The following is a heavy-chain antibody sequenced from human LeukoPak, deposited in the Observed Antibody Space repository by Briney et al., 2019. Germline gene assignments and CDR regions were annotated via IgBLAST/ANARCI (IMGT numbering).Heavy chain of an antibody. CDR3: ARFITYYYDSSGYWAFDI. D-gene: IGHD3-22*01. J-gene: IGHJ3*02. V-gene: IGHV1-69*05. CDR2: IIPIFGTA. Sequence: SVKVSCKASGGTFSSYAISWVRQAPGQGLEWMGRIIPIFGTANYAQKFQGRVTITTDESTSTAYMELSSLRSEDTAVYYCARFITYYYDSSGYWAFDIWGQGTMVTVSS. CDR1: GGTFSSYA.